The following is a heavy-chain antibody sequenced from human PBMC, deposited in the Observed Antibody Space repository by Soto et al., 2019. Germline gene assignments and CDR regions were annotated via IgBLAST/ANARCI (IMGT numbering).Heavy chain of an antibody. Sequence: QVHLVESGGGLAKPGGSLRLSCAASGFTFSNYYMSWIRQAPGKGLEWVSYISDSGDIMYYADAVKGRFTISRDNAKNLLYLQMNSLRAEDTAVYYCARDLGYYDSSGYFDFWGQGTLVTVSS. CDR2: ISDSGDIM. J-gene: IGHJ4*02. CDR1: GFTFSNYY. V-gene: IGHV3-11*01. D-gene: IGHD3-22*01. CDR3: ARDLGYYDSSGYFDF.